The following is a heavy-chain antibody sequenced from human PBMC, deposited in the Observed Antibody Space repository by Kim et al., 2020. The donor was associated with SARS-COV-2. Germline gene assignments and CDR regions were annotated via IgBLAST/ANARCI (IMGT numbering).Heavy chain of an antibody. CDR2: FYTSGAT. Sequence: SETLSLTCTVSGGSISSGSYYWNWIRQPAGKGLEWIGRFYTSGATNYNPSLKSRVTISVDTSENQFSLKLPSVTAADSAIYYCARVGYNSNWYDSWGQGTLVTVSS. V-gene: IGHV4-61*02. J-gene: IGHJ5*01. CDR3: ARVGYNSNWYDS. D-gene: IGHD6-13*01. CDR1: GGSISSGSYY.